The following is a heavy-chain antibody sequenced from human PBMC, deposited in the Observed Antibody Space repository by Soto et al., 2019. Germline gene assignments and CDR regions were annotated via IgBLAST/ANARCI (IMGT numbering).Heavy chain of an antibody. V-gene: IGHV3-74*01. Sequence: EVQLVESGGGLVQPGGSLRLSCAASGFNLGSYWMHWVRQAPGKGLVWVSRINDYGTTINYAESVEGRFTISRDDAKGEVSLQMNNLRAEDTAVYYCARGGLEPFDYWGQGAGVTGSS. CDR1: GFNLGSYW. D-gene: IGHD1-1*01. CDR2: INDYGTTI. J-gene: IGHJ4*02. CDR3: ARGGLEPFDY.